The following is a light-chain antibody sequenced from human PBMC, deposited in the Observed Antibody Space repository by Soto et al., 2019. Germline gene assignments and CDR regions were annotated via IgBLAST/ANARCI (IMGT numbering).Light chain of an antibody. CDR2: DAS. CDR3: QQRSNWPPYT. J-gene: IGKJ2*01. Sequence: EIVLTQSPATLSLSPGERATLSCRASQSVSSYLAWYQQKPGQAPRLLIYDASNRATGIPARFSGSGSGTNFTLNISSLEPEYLGVYYFQQRSNWPPYTFGQGTKLEIK. V-gene: IGKV3-11*01. CDR1: QSVSSY.